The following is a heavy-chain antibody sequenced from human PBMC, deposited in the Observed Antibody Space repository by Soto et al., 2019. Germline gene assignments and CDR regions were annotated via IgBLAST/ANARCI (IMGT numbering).Heavy chain of an antibody. CDR1: EFTFSRHG. Sequence: QVQLVESGGGVVQPGRSLRPSCAGPEFTFSRHGMHWARQAPGKGLKGGGVIWSDGSNEVYADSVKGRFIISRDNSKNILYLQMNSLRAEDTAVYYCARERTFGDNKHNYMDVWGTGITVTVSS. CDR2: IWSDGSNE. CDR3: ARERTFGDNKHNYMDV. V-gene: IGHV3-33*01. D-gene: IGHD3-10*01. J-gene: IGHJ6*03.